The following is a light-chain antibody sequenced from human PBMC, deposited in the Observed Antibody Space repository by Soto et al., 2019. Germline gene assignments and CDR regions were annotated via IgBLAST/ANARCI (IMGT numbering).Light chain of an antibody. V-gene: IGKV1-39*01. J-gene: IGKJ1*01. CDR3: PRTASLPET. Sequence: DIQMTQSPSSLSASVGDTVTITCRASQSISLFLNWYQQKPGKAPKLLIYAASSLQSGVPSRFTGNGSWTDFPLTLSSLQPEDFAHYYCPRTASLPETFGQGTKVEIK. CDR2: AAS. CDR1: QSISLF.